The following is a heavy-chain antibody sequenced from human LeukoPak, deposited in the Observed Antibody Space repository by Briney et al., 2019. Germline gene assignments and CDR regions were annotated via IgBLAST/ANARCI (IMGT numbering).Heavy chain of an antibody. CDR3: AKDAYSSSWYYLGIDY. CDR2: ISYDGSNK. Sequence: GGSLRLSCAASGFTFSSYAMHWVRQAPGKGLEWVAVISYDGSNKYYADSVKGRFTISRDNSKNTLYLQMNSLRAEDTAVYYCAKDAYSSSWYYLGIDYWGQGTLVTVSS. D-gene: IGHD6-13*01. J-gene: IGHJ4*02. V-gene: IGHV3-30*04. CDR1: GFTFSSYA.